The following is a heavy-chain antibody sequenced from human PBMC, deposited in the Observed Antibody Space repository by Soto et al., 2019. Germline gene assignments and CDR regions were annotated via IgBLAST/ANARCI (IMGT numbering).Heavy chain of an antibody. J-gene: IGHJ5*02. D-gene: IGHD2-15*01. CDR1: GFSLSSSGVG. CDR2: IYWDGDK. V-gene: IGHV2-5*02. CDR3: ALNSCLSNCFDP. Sequence: QITLKESGPTLVKPTQTLTLTCTFSGFSLSSSGVGVGWIRQPPGKALEWLALIYWDGDKRHRASLKSRLTSTKDTAKNQVVLTMTKMDPVYTGTYYCALNSCLSNCFDPWGQGTLVTVCS.